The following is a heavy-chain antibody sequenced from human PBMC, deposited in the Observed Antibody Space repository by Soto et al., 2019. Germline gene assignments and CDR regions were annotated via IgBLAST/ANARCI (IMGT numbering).Heavy chain of an antibody. Sequence: ASVKVSCKASGYTFTGYYMHWVRQAPGQGLEWMGWVNPNSGGTNYAQKFQGWVTMTRDTSISTAYMELSRLRSDDTAVYYCARDSDDSSGYYLSDYYYGMDVWGQGTTVTVSS. J-gene: IGHJ6*02. V-gene: IGHV1-2*04. CDR2: VNPNSGGT. D-gene: IGHD3-22*01. CDR1: GYTFTGYY. CDR3: ARDSDDSSGYYLSDYYYGMDV.